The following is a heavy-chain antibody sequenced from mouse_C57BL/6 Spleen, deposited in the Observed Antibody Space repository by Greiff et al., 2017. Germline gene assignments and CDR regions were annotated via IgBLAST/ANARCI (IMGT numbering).Heavy chain of an antibody. J-gene: IGHJ3*01. D-gene: IGHD4-1*01. CDR2: IYWDDDK. CDR1: GFSLSTSGMG. CDR3: VRNWDGGAWFAY. V-gene: IGHV8-12*01. Sequence: QVTLKESGPGILQSSQTLSLTCSFSGFSLSTSGMGVSWIRQPSGKGLEWLAHIYWDDDKRYNPSLKSRLTISKDTSRNQVFLKNTSVDTADTPTYYCVRNWDGGAWFAYGGKGTLVTVSA.